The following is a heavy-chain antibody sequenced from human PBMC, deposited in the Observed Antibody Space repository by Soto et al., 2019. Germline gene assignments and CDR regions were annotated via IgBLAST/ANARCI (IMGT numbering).Heavy chain of an antibody. V-gene: IGHV4-34*01. CDR3: AAVRGVIIGIY. Sequence: SETLSLTCAVYGGSFSGYYWSWIRQPPGKGLEWIGEINHSGSTNYNPSLKSRVTISVDTSKNQFSLKLSSVTAADTAVYYCAAVRGVIIGIYWGQGTLDTVSS. J-gene: IGHJ4*02. D-gene: IGHD3-10*01. CDR1: GGSFSGYY. CDR2: INHSGST.